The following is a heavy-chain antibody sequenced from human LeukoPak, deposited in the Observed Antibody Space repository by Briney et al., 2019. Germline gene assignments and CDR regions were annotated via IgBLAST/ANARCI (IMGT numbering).Heavy chain of an antibody. CDR3: AREGYGY. CDR2: ISSSSNYI. V-gene: IGHV3-21*01. CDR1: GFTFSSYT. Sequence: GGSLRLSCAASGFTFSSYTMNWVREAPGKGLEWVSSISSSSNYIHYAASVKGRITISRDNAKNSLYLQMNSLRGEDTAVYYCAREGYGYWGQGTLVTVSS. J-gene: IGHJ4*02. D-gene: IGHD5-12*01.